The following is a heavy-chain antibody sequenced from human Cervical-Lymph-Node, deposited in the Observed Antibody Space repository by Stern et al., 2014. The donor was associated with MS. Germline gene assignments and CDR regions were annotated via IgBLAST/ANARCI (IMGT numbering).Heavy chain of an antibody. D-gene: IGHD1-26*01. Sequence: EVQLVQSGAEMKKPGESLKISCKGSGYSFTLFWIGWVRQMPGKGLEGMRIIYPCDSDLRYSPSFQAQDTISAGNSISTAYLQWSSLKAADTAMYYCAALVRGSYFYWGQGTLVTVSS. CDR2: IYPCDSDL. CDR3: AALVRGSYFY. V-gene: IGHV5-51*01. J-gene: IGHJ4*02. CDR1: GYSFTLFW.